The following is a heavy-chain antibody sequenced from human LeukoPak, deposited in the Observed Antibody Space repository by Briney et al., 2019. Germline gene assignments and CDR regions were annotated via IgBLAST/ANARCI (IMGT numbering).Heavy chain of an antibody. CDR1: GFTFSSYA. D-gene: IGHD2-15*01. CDR2: ISGSGGST. Sequence: GGSLRLSCAASGFTFSSYAMSWVRQAPGKGLEWVSAISGSGGSTYYADSVKGRFTISRDNSKNTLYLQMNSLRAEDTAVYYCAKGTPSYRSGGSCYSDYFDYWGQGTLVTVSS. CDR3: AKGTPSYRSGGSCYSDYFDY. V-gene: IGHV3-23*01. J-gene: IGHJ4*02.